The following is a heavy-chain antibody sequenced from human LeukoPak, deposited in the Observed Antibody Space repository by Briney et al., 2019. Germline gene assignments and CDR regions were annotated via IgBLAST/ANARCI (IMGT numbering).Heavy chain of an antibody. J-gene: IGHJ4*02. V-gene: IGHV1-46*01. CDR1: GYTFTSYY. D-gene: IGHD3-3*01. Sequence: ASVKVSCKASGYTFTSYYMHGVRQAPGQGLEWMGIINPSGGSTSYAQKFPSRVNMTRDMSTSTVYMELSSLRSEDTAVYYCARDFGVVTLDYWGQGTLVTVSS. CDR2: INPSGGST. CDR3: ARDFGVVTLDY.